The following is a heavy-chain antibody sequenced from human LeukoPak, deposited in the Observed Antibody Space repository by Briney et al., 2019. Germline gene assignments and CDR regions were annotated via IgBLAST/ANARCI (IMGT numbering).Heavy chain of an antibody. CDR2: IKSKTYGATT. D-gene: IGHD3-10*01. CDR3: TTDFFQGGSDY. J-gene: IGHJ4*02. V-gene: IGHV3-15*01. Sequence: NPGGSLRLSCVASGFTFSSAWMNWVRQAPEKGLEWVGRIKSKTYGATTDYAAPVKGRFSISRDDSKNTLYLQMNGLKAEDTAIYFCTTDFFQGGSDYWGQGTLVTVS. CDR1: GFTFSSAW.